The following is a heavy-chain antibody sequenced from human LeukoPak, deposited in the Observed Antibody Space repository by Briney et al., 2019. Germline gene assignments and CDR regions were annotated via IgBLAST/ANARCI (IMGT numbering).Heavy chain of an antibody. V-gene: IGHV1-18*01. D-gene: IGHD3-10*01. CDR1: GYTFSTYG. Sequence: GASVRVSCKASGYTFSTYGISWVRQAPGQGIEWMGWISTYNGDTNYSQKLQGRVTMTTDTSTSTAYMELRSLRSDDTAVYYCSRLGTYYYGSGSYSPDYFYYMDVWGKGTTVTVSS. CDR3: SRLGTYYYGSGSYSPDYFYYMDV. J-gene: IGHJ6*03. CDR2: ISTYNGDT.